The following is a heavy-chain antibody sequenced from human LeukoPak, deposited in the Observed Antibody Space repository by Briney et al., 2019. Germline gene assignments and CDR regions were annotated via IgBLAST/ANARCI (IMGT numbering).Heavy chain of an antibody. CDR2: IYGSGST. Sequence: SETLSLTCTASGGSISSYYWSWIRQPAGKGLEWIVRIYGSGSTNYNPSLKSRVTMSVDTSKNQLSLKLTSVTAADTAVYYCARVTDPRYNSFDPWGQGTLVTVSS. J-gene: IGHJ5*02. CDR3: ARVTDPRYNSFDP. D-gene: IGHD2-21*02. V-gene: IGHV4-4*07. CDR1: GGSISSYY.